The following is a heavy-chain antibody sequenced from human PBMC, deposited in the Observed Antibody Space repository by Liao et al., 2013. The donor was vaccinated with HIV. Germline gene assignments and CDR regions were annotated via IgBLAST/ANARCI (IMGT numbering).Heavy chain of an antibody. CDR1: GGSISSGNYY. Sequence: QVQLQESGPGLVKPSQTLSLTCTVSGGSISSGNYYWSWIRQPAGKGLEWIGRIYTSGSTNYNPSLKSRVTISVDTSKNQFSLKLSSVTAADTAVYYCARGGGVVVIAIPNGARFDYWGQGTLVTVSS. D-gene: IGHD2-21*01. CDR2: IYTSGST. J-gene: IGHJ4*02. V-gene: IGHV4-61*02. CDR3: ARGGGVVVIAIPNGARFDY.